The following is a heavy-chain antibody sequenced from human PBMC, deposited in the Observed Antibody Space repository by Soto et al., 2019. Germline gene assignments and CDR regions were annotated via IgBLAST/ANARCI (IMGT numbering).Heavy chain of an antibody. Sequence: GASLKICSKFSGYCFAYYWNALVREMPGKGLEWMGIIFPGNSNTRYSPSFQGQVTISVDKSFNTAYLQWSSLKASDTAIYYCARQYVGVPTIPMLSYGYWGQGTPVTVSS. D-gene: IGHD2-21*01. CDR3: ARQYVGVPTIPMLSYGY. J-gene: IGHJ4*02. V-gene: IGHV5-51*01. CDR1: GYCFAYYW. CDR2: IFPGNSNT.